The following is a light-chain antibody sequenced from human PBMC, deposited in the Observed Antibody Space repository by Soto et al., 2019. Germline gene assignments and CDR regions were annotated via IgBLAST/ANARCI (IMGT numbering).Light chain of an antibody. V-gene: IGKV3-15*01. J-gene: IGKJ4*01. CDR3: QQNNKWPPVT. CDR1: QTISTD. Sequence: EVVMTQSPATVSVFPWEGVTLSCRASQTISTDLAWYQQKPGQAPRLLIYGASTRATGVPDRFSGGGSGTEFTLTISSLQSEDFAFYYCQQNNKWPPVTFGGGTKVEIK. CDR2: GAS.